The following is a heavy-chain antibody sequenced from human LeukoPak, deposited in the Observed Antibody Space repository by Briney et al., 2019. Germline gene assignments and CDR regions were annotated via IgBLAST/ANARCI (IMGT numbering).Heavy chain of an antibody. CDR2: ISSSSSYI. V-gene: IGHV3-21*01. CDR1: GFTFSSYS. D-gene: IGHD3-22*01. J-gene: IGHJ4*02. Sequence: GSLSLSCAASGFTFSSYSMNWVRQAPGKGLEWVSSISSSSSYIYYADSVKGRFTISRDNAKNSLYLQMNSLRAEDTAVYYCARAGGAYYYDSSGYYSPFGYWGQGTLVTVSS. CDR3: ARAGGAYYYDSSGYYSPFGY.